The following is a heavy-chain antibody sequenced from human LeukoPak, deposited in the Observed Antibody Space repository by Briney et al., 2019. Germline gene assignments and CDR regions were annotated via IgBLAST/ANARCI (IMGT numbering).Heavy chain of an antibody. CDR3: ARASRYYYGSGYYMDV. Sequence: PSATLSLTCAVYGGSFSGYYWSWIRQPPGKGLEWIGEINHSGSTNYNPSLKSRVTISVDTSKNQFSLKLSSVTAADTAVYYCARASRYYYGSGYYMDVWGKGTTVTVSS. CDR2: INHSGST. CDR1: GGSFSGYY. V-gene: IGHV4-34*01. J-gene: IGHJ6*03. D-gene: IGHD3-10*01.